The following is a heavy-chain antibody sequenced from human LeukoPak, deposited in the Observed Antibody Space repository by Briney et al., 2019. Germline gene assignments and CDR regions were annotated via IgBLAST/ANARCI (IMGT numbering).Heavy chain of an antibody. J-gene: IGHJ4*02. D-gene: IGHD6-19*01. CDR2: ISSSSSYI. CDR1: GFTFSSYS. V-gene: IGHV3-21*01. CDR3: ARHPATYIAVAGHFDY. Sequence: GGSLRLSCAASGFTFSSYSMNWVRQAPGKGLEWVSSISSSSSYIYYADSVKGRFTISRDNAKNSLYLQMNSLRAEDTVVYYCARHPATYIAVAGHFDYWGQGTLVTVSS.